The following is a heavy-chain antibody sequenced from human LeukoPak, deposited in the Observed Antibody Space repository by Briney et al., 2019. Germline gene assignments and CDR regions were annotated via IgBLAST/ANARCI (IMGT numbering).Heavy chain of an antibody. CDR3: ASGTKWELLLNY. CDR2: IYSGGAT. CDR1: GFTVSSNY. V-gene: IGHV3-53*01. Sequence: GGSLRLSCAASGFTVSSNYMSWVRQAPGKGLEWVSVIYSGGATYYADSVKGRFTISRDNSKNTLFPQMNSLKVEDTAVYYCASGTKWELLLNYWGQGTLVTVSS. J-gene: IGHJ4*02. D-gene: IGHD1-26*01.